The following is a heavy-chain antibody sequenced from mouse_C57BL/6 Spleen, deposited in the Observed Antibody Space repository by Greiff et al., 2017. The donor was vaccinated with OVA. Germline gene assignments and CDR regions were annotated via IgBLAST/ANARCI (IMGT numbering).Heavy chain of an antibody. J-gene: IGHJ3*01. V-gene: IGHV5-15*01. CDR1: GFTFSDYG. CDR3: ARPYYYGSSYGFAY. CDR2: ISNLAYSI. D-gene: IGHD1-1*01. Sequence: EVMLVESGGGLVQPGGSLKLSCAASGFTFSDYGMAWVRQAPRKGPEWVAFISNLAYSIYYADTVTGRFTISRENAKNTLYLEMSSLRSEDTAKYYCARPYYYGSSYGFAYWGQGTLVTVSA.